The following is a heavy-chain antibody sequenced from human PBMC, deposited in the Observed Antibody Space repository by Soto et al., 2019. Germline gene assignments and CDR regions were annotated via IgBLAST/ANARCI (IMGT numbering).Heavy chain of an antibody. CDR1: GGAFSSYA. CDR2: IIPIFGTA. Sequence: QVQLVQSGAEVKKPGSSVKVSCKASGGAFSSYAISWVRQAPGQGLEWMGGIIPIFGTANYAQKFQGRVTITADKSTSTAYMELSSLRSEDTAVYYCASQSITIFGVVIARRDYYYGMDVWGQGTTVTVSS. D-gene: IGHD3-3*01. V-gene: IGHV1-69*06. J-gene: IGHJ6*02. CDR3: ASQSITIFGVVIARRDYYYGMDV.